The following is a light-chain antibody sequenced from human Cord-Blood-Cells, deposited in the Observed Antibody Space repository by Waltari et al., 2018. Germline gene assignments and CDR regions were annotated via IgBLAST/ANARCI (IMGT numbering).Light chain of an antibody. V-gene: IGKV3-15*01. CDR3: QQYNNWALYT. CDR2: GAS. CDR1: QSVSSN. J-gene: IGKJ2*01. Sequence: EIVMTQSPATLSVSPGERATLSCSASQSVSSNLAWYQQKPGQAPRLFIDGASTRATGMPARFSGSLSGTEFTLTISSLQSEDFAGYYCQQYNNWALYTFGQGTKLEIK.